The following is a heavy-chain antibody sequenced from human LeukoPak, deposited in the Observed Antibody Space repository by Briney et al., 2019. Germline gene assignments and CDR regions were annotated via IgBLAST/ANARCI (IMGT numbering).Heavy chain of an antibody. CDR1: GYTFITYY. Sequence: GASVKVSCKASGYTFITYYMHWLRQAPGQGPEFMGWINPSSGDTRYAQKFQGRVTVTRDTVISTAYMELSSLTSDDTAVYYCARDPRGTYDYWGQGTLVTVSS. J-gene: IGHJ4*02. D-gene: IGHD5-12*01. V-gene: IGHV1-2*02. CDR3: ARDPRGTYDY. CDR2: INPSSGDT.